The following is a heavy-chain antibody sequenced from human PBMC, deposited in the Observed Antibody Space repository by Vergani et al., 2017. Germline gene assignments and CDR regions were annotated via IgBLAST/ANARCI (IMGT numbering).Heavy chain of an antibody. V-gene: IGHV4-61*02. CDR3: ARDSWTSELRGVYWFDT. CDR2: IHSSWTT. D-gene: IGHD3-10*01. J-gene: IGHJ5*02. Sequence: QVQLHESGPGLVKPSQTLSLTCTVSGGSITSGSFYWSWIRQPAGKGLEWIGRIHSSWTTNYNPSLKSRVTLSVDTSKNQLSLRMTSVTAAATAVYYCARDSWTSELRGVYWFDTWGQGTLVSVSS. CDR1: GGSITSGSFY.